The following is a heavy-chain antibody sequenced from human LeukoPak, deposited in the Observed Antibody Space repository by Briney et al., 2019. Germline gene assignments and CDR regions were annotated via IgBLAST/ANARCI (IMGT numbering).Heavy chain of an antibody. D-gene: IGHD2-8*02. CDR1: GYTFTSYD. Sequence: GASVKVSCKASGYTFTSYDINWVRQATGQGLEWMGWMNPNSGNTGYAQKFQGRVTITRNTSISTAYMELSSLRSDDTAVYYCASLGDWWAFDIWGQGTMVTVSS. V-gene: IGHV1-8*03. CDR2: MNPNSGNT. CDR3: ASLGDWWAFDI. J-gene: IGHJ3*02.